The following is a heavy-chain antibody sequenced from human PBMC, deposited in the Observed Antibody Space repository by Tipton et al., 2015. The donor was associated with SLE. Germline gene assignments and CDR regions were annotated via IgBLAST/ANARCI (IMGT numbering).Heavy chain of an antibody. CDR3: ARGYAVIRLFDY. D-gene: IGHD2/OR15-2a*01. J-gene: IGHJ4*02. CDR2: MNPNRGHT. Sequence: QSGAEVKKPGASVKVSCKASGYTFTSYDINWVREAPGQGLEWVGRMNPNRGHTGYAQTFQGRVTMTRDSSRTTAYMELRSLTSEDTAVYYCARGYAVIRLFDYWGLGTRLTV. CDR1: GYTFTSYD. V-gene: IGHV1-8*01.